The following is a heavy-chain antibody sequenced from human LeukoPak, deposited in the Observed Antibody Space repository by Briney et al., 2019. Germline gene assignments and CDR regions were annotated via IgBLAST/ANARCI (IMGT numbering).Heavy chain of an antibody. J-gene: IGHJ4*02. CDR1: GGSFSGYY. CDR3: ARFPGYSGSHHDY. D-gene: IGHD6-13*01. Sequence: SETLPLTCAVYGGSFSGYYWSWIRQPPGKGLEWIGEINHSGSTNYNPSLKSRVTISVDTSKNQFSLKLSSVTAADTAVYYCARFPGYSGSHHDYWGQGTLVTVSS. CDR2: INHSGST. V-gene: IGHV4-34*01.